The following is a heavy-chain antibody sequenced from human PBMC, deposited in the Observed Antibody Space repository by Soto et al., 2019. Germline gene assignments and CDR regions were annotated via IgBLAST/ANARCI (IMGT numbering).Heavy chain of an antibody. J-gene: IGHJ6*02. CDR1: GFTVSSNY. CDR3: ARGSYYYGMDV. CDR2: IYGGGST. V-gene: IGHV3-53*01. Sequence: GGSLRLSCAASGFTVSSNYMSWVRQAPGKGLEWVSVIYGGGSTYYADSVKGRFTISRDNSKNTLYLQMNSLRAEDTAVYYCARGSYYYGMDVWGQGTTVTVSS.